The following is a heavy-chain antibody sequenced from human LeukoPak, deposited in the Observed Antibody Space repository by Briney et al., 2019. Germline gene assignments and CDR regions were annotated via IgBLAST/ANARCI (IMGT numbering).Heavy chain of an antibody. CDR3: AKAPVWNYYYGLDV. CDR1: GLTASHNVNNA. V-gene: IGHV3-23*01. Sequence: GGSLRLSCAASGLTASHNVNNAMSWVRHAPGKGLEWVSGITTSGSTYYADSVKGRFTISRDNSNNTLYLHMDSLRAEDTAVYYCAKAPVWNYYYGLDVWGQGTTVTVSS. CDR2: ITTSGST. J-gene: IGHJ6*02. D-gene: IGHD2-21*01.